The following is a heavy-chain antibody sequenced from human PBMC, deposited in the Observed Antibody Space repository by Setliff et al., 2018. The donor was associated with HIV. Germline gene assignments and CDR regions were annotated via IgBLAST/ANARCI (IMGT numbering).Heavy chain of an antibody. CDR1: GGSITSYH. CDR2: IFYSGTT. V-gene: IGHV4-59*01. J-gene: IGHJ4*02. D-gene: IGHD3-22*01. CDR3: ARFNALLGSSTYYDY. Sequence: SETLSLTCSVSGGSITSYHWSWIRQSPGKGLEWIGYIFYSGTTKFNPSLKSRAAIPVDSSNNQFSLKMTSVTAADTAVYFCARFNALLGSSTYYDYWGPGLLVTVSS.